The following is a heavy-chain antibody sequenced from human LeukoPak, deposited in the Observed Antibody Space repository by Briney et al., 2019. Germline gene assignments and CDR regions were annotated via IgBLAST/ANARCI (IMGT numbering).Heavy chain of an antibody. Sequence: SETLSLTCTVSGGSINSYYWSWIRQPPGKGLEWIAYIYYSGSTSYNPSLKSRVTISVDSSKNQFSLKLNSVTAADTAMYYCARLFHPALSGNYPFDYWGQGTLVTVSS. CDR1: GGSINSYY. J-gene: IGHJ4*02. CDR3: ARLFHPALSGNYPFDY. D-gene: IGHD1-26*01. CDR2: IYYSGST. V-gene: IGHV4-59*01.